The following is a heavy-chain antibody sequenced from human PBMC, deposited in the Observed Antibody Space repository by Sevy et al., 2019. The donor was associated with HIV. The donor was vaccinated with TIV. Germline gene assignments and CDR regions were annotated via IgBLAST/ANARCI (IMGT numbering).Heavy chain of an antibody. V-gene: IGHV3-7*01. CDR3: ARKANFFDY. Sequence: GGSLRLSCAASGFTFSSYWMTWVRQAPGKGLEWVANIKKDGSEKYYVDSVKGRFTISRDNAENSLYMQMNSLRAEDTAVYYCARKANFFDYWGQGALVTVST. CDR2: IKKDGSEK. CDR1: GFTFSSYW. J-gene: IGHJ4*02.